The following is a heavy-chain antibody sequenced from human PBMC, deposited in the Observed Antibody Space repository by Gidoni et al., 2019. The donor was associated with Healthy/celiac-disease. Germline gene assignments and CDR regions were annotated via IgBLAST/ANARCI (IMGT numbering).Heavy chain of an antibody. J-gene: IGHJ4*02. V-gene: IGHV3-48*01. CDR1: GFTLSSYS. D-gene: IGHD5-12*01. CDR3: ARDYIVALDY. CDR2: SSSSSSTI. Sequence: EVQLVESGGGLVQPGGSLRLSCAASGFTLSSYSMNWVRQAPGKGLEWVSYSSSSSSTIYYADSVKGRFTISRDNAKNSLYLQMNSLRAEDTAVYYCARDYIVALDYWGQGTLVTVSS.